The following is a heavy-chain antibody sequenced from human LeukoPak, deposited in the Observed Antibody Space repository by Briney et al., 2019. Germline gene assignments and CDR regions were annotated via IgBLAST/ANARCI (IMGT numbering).Heavy chain of an antibody. V-gene: IGHV1-18*01. CDR2: ISGYNGVT. CDR3: ARDFSNFGDF. Sequence: ASVKVSCKTSGYTFTSYGVSWVRQAPGQGLAWMGWISGYNGVTRYPQTFQDRVTMTTGTSASTVYMELKNLTSDDTAVYFCARDFSNFGDFWGQGTLITVSA. CDR1: GYTFTSYG. J-gene: IGHJ4*02. D-gene: IGHD3-3*01.